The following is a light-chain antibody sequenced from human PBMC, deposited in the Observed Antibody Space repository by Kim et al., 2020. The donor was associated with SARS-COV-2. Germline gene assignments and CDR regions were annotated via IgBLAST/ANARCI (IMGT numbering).Light chain of an antibody. CDR3: QQYYSYPQT. CDR1: QGISSY. CDR2: AAS. J-gene: IGKJ1*01. Sequence: AIRITQSPSSRSASTGDRVTITCRASQGISSYLAWYQQKPGKAPKLLIYAASTLQSGVPSRFSGSGSGTDFTLTISCLQSEDFATSYCQQYYSYPQTFGPGTKMDIK. V-gene: IGKV1-8*01.